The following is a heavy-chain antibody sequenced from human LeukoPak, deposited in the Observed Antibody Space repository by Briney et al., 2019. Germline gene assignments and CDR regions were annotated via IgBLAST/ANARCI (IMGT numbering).Heavy chain of an antibody. CDR3: ARGRRGYSYGLIY. CDR2: INPNSGGT. D-gene: IGHD5-18*01. J-gene: IGHJ4*02. V-gene: IGHV1-2*02. Sequence: ASVKVSCKASGYTFTGYYMHWVRQAPGQGLEWMGWINPNSGGTDYAQKFQGRVTMTRDTSINTAYMELSRLRSDDTAVYYCARGRRGYSYGLIYWGQGTLVTVSS. CDR1: GYTFTGYY.